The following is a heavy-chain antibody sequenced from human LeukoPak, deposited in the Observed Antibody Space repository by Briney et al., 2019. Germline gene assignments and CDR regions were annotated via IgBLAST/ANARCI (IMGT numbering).Heavy chain of an antibody. D-gene: IGHD7-27*01. CDR1: GFTFSTYT. CDR2: IGSSGGGI. J-gene: IGHJ4*02. CDR3: AIDPNWGTHS. Sequence: GRSLRLSCAASGFTFSTYTMYWVRHPPGKRLEWVSIIGSSGGGIHYADSVKGRFTISRDNSKNALYLQMNSLRVEDTAVYYCAIDPNWGTHSWGQGVLVTVSS. V-gene: IGHV3-23*01.